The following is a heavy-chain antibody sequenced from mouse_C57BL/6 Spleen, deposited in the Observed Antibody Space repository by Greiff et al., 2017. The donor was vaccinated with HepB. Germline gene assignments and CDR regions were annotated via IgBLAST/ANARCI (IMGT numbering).Heavy chain of an antibody. CDR3: ARGRVYSNSFDY. CDR1: GYTFTSYT. CDR2: INPSSGYT. Sequence: VMLVESGAELARPGASVKMSCKASGYTFTSYTMHWVKQRPGQGLEWIGYINPSSGYTKYNQKFKDKATLTADKSSSTAYMQLSSLTSEDSAVYYCARGRVYSNSFDYWGQGTTLTVSS. V-gene: IGHV1-4*01. D-gene: IGHD2-5*01. J-gene: IGHJ2*01.